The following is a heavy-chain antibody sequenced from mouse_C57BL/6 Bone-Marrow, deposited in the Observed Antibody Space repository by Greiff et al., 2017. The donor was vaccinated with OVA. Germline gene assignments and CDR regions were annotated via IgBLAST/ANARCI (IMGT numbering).Heavy chain of an antibody. Sequence: EVKLEESGGGLVKPGGSLKLSCAASGFTFSSYALSWVRQTPEKRLEWVAPISDGGSYTYYPDNVKGRFTISRDNAKNNLYLQMSHLKSEDTAMYYCARLPYLDYWGQGTTLTVSS. CDR2: ISDGGSYT. CDR1: GFTFSSYA. CDR3: ARLPYLDY. J-gene: IGHJ2*01. V-gene: IGHV5-4*03.